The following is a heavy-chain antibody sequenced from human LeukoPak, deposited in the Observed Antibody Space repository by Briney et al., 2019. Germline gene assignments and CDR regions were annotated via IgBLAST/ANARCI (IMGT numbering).Heavy chain of an antibody. CDR1: GGSISSSIYY. Sequence: SETLSLTCTVSGGSISSSIYYWDWIRQPPGTGLEWIGSIYYSESTYYNPSLRGRVTISVDTPKNQFSLKLSSVTAAETAVCYCAREGRYRYGYNEYHLYMDIWGKGTTVTVSS. CDR2: IYYSEST. D-gene: IGHD5-18*01. V-gene: IGHV4-39*07. J-gene: IGHJ6*03. CDR3: AREGRYRYGYNEYHLYMDI.